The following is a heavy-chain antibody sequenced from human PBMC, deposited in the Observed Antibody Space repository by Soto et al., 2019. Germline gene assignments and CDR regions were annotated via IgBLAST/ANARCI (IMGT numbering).Heavy chain of an antibody. CDR3: AKEVPAADAFDI. D-gene: IGHD2-2*01. J-gene: IGHJ3*02. V-gene: IGHV3-9*01. CDR2: ISWNSGSI. Sequence: GGSLRLSCAASGFTFDDYAMHWVRQAPGKGLEWVSGISWNSGSIGYADSVKGRFTISRDNAKNSLYLQMNSLRAEDTALYYCAKEVPAADAFDIWGQGTMVTV. CDR1: GFTFDDYA.